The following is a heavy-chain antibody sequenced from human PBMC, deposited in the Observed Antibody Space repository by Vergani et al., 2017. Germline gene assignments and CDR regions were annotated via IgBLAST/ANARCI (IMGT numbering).Heavy chain of an antibody. V-gene: IGHV4-39*01. Sequence: QMQLQESGPGLVKASETLSLTCTVSGDSIISRSYYWGWIRQPPGKGLEWIGSIYNSGNGDSSSSLKSRVTISADTSKNQFSLRLTSVTAADTAVYYCASGKYYSASTSHFRGRYFDVWGRGTLVTVPS. CDR3: ASGKYYSASTSHFRGRYFDV. J-gene: IGHJ2*01. CDR2: IYNSGNG. D-gene: IGHD3-16*01. CDR1: GDSIISRSYY.